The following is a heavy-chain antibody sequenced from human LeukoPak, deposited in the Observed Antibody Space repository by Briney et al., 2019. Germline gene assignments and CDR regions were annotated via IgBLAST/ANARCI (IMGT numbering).Heavy chain of an antibody. D-gene: IGHD3-10*01. CDR2: IYYSGST. CDR1: GGSISSSSYY. Sequence: TSETLSLTCTVSGGSISSSSYYWGWIRQPPGKGLEWIGSIYYSGSTYYNPSLKSRVTISVDTSKNQFSLKLSSVTAADTAVYYCARDHVTMVRGPRSIWGQGTMVTVSS. CDR3: ARDHVTMVRGPRSI. V-gene: IGHV4-39*07. J-gene: IGHJ3*02.